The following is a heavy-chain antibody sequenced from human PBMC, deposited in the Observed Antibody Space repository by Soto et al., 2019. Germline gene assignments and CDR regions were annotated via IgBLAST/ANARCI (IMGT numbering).Heavy chain of an antibody. Sequence: GGSLRLSCAASEFVFPTYAMTWVRQAPGTGLEWVSPISGSTDDTFYADSVMGRLTISRDNSKNTLYLQMNSLRAEDTAVYYCAKGTSDSSGYYFFEWVQGT. J-gene: IGHJ4*02. CDR2: ISGSTDDT. D-gene: IGHD3-22*01. CDR3: AKGTSDSSGYYFFE. V-gene: IGHV3-23*01. CDR1: EFVFPTYA.